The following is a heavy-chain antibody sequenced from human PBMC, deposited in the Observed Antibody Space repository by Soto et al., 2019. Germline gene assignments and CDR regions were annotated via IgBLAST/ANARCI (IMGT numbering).Heavy chain of an antibody. Sequence: QVQLVQSGAEVKKPGASVQVSCKASGYTFTTYGMSWVRPAPGQGLDWMGWISTYNGNTKYAERLQGRVTMTTDTTTGTAYMELRSLSSDDTAVYYCARGPTDYYDNSGDYFLDYWGQGTLVTVSS. CDR2: ISTYNGNT. D-gene: IGHD3-22*01. CDR1: GYTFTTYG. V-gene: IGHV1-18*01. CDR3: ARGPTDYYDNSGDYFLDY. J-gene: IGHJ4*02.